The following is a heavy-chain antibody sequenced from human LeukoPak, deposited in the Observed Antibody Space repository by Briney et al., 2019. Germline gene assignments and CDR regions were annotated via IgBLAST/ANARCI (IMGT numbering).Heavy chain of an antibody. J-gene: IGHJ4*02. CDR2: IYNSGST. Sequence: SETLSLTCAVSGGSISSSNWWSWVRQPPGKGLEWIGEIYNSGSTNYNPSLKSRVTISVDKSKNQFSLKLSSVTAADTAVYYCARVHFPQVVGRYSNYRGYFDYWGQGTLVTVSS. D-gene: IGHD4-11*01. CDR3: ARVHFPQVVGRYSNYRGYFDY. CDR1: GGSISSSNW. V-gene: IGHV4-4*02.